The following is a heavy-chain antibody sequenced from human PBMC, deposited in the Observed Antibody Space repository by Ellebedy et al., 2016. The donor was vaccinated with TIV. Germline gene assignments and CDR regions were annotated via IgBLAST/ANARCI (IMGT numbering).Heavy chain of an antibody. Sequence: AASVNVSCKASEYTFTDYYLHWVRQAPGQGLAWVGWINTNSGGTNYAQKFQDRVTMTRDTSITTAYMELSRLRSNDTAIYYCARDFYGLDLWGQGTTVTVSS. V-gene: IGHV1-2*02. CDR2: INTNSGGT. CDR1: EYTFTDYY. CDR3: ARDFYGLDL. J-gene: IGHJ6*02.